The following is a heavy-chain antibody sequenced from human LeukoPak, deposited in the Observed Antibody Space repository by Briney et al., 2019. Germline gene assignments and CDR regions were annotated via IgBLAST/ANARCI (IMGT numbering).Heavy chain of an antibody. CDR2: IYYSGIT. CDR3: ARVGIVVVPAAIPHFDY. Sequence: PSETLSLTCTDSGGSISSYNWSWIRPPPGQGRERMGYIYYSGITNSTPTLKSQVTISVDTSKNQFSRKLSSVTAAYTTVYYCARVGIVVVPAAIPHFDYWGQGTLVTVSS. J-gene: IGHJ4*02. V-gene: IGHV4-59*01. D-gene: IGHD2-2*03. CDR1: GGSISSYN.